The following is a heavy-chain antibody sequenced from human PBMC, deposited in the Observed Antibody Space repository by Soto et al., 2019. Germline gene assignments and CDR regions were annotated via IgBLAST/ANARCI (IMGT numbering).Heavy chain of an antibody. CDR2: ISINGNS. CDR3: ARESGDNWSYEVD. V-gene: IGHV4-4*07. Sequence: QVQWQESGPGLVKPSETRSLTCTVSGGAITDYSWSWIRQSAGKGLEWLGRISINGNSHYHPSLRSRVTMSIETSKNQFSLNLRSVTAADTAVYYCARESGDNWSYEVDWGQGTLVTVSS. D-gene: IGHD1-20*01. CDR1: GGAITDYS. J-gene: IGHJ4*02.